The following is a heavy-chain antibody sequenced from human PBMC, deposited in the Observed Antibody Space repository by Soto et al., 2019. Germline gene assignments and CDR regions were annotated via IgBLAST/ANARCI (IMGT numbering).Heavy chain of an antibody. CDR3: ARRYGYSFDY. D-gene: IGHD1-1*01. Sequence: QVQLQESGPGLVKPSETLSLTCTVSGGSLSSYYWSWIRQPPGKGLEWIGYIYYSGSTNYNPSLKSRVTISVDTSKNQFSLNLSSMTAADTAVYYCARRYGYSFDYWGQGTLVTVSS. CDR1: GGSLSSYY. CDR2: IYYSGST. V-gene: IGHV4-59*08. J-gene: IGHJ4*02.